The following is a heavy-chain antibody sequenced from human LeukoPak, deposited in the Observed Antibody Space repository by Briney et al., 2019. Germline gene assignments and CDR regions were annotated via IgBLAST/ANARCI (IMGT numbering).Heavy chain of an antibody. D-gene: IGHD1-20*01. CDR1: GGSISSSNW. CDR2: IYYSGST. CDR3: ARDRKSVTDLYYYYYYMDV. J-gene: IGHJ6*03. Sequence: PSETLSLTCAVSGGSISSSNWWSWVRQPPGKGLEWIGYIYYSGSTNYNPSLKSRVTISVDTSKNQFSLKLSSVTAADTAVYYCARDRKSVTDLYYYYYYMDVWGKGTTVTVSS. V-gene: IGHV4-4*02.